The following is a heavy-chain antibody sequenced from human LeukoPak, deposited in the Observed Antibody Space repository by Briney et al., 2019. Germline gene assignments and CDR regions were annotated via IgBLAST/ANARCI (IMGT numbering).Heavy chain of an antibody. Sequence: PSETLSLTCAVSGGSISSGGYSWSWIRQPPGKGLEWIGYIYHSGSTYYNPSLKSRVTISVDRSKNQFSLKLSSVTAADTAVYYCARAPYCSGGSCYRHPIHFDYRGQGTLVTVSS. CDR1: GGSISSGGYS. V-gene: IGHV4-30-2*01. J-gene: IGHJ4*02. CDR3: ARAPYCSGGSCYRHPIHFDY. D-gene: IGHD2-15*01. CDR2: IYHSGST.